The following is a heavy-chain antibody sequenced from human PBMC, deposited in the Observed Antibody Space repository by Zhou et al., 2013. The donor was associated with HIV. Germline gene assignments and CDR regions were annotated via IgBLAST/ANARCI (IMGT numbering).Heavy chain of an antibody. CDR1: GYSLTSSG. CDR2: MSGINGNA. V-gene: IGHV1-18*01. Sequence: QVQLVQSGVEVKNPGASVTVSCKASGYSLTSSGINWIRQAPGQGLEWMGWMSGINGNANILQKFQGRVMMTRDTSTSTAYMEVTSLRSDDTAVYYCARGSGYGGDALDVWGQGTKVTVAS. CDR3: ARGSGYGGDALDV. D-gene: IGHD5-12*01. J-gene: IGHJ3*01.